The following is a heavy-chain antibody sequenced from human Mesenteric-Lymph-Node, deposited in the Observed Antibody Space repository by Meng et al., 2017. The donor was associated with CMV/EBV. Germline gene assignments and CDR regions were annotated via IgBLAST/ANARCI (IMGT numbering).Heavy chain of an antibody. CDR3: TTDTSGNDAFDI. Sequence: GESLKISCAASGFTFSNAWMSWVRQAPGKGLEWVGRIKSKTDGGTTDYAAPVKGRFTISRDDSKNTLYLQMNNLKTEDTAVYYCTTDTSGNDAFDIWGQGTMVTVSS. D-gene: IGHD1-14*01. CDR1: GFTFSNAW. CDR2: IKSKTDGGTT. V-gene: IGHV3-15*01. J-gene: IGHJ3*02.